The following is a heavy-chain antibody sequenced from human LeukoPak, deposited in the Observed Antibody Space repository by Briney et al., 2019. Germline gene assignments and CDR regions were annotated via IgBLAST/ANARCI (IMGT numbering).Heavy chain of an antibody. J-gene: IGHJ4*02. V-gene: IGHV3-21*01. CDR2: ISSSSTYI. CDR3: VRENHGSFDY. CDR1: GFSFSSYY. D-gene: IGHD1-14*01. Sequence: GGSLRLSRAASGFSFSSYYVNWVRQAPGKGLEWVSCISSSSTYIYYADSVRGRFAISRDNAKNSLYLQMNSLRAEDTAVYYCVRENHGSFDYWGQGSLVTVSS.